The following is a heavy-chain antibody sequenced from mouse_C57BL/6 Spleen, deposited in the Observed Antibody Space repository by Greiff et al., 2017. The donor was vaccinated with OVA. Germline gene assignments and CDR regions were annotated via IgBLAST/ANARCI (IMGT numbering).Heavy chain of an antibody. CDR3: ANTTVVSMDY. J-gene: IGHJ4*01. CDR2: INPSSGYT. Sequence: QVQLQQSGAELARPGASVKLSCKASGYTFTSYTMHWVNQSPGQGLEWNGYINPSSGYTKYNQKFKDKATLTADKSTITAYMQLSSLTSEDSAVYYCANTTVVSMDYWGQGTSVTVSS. CDR1: GYTFTSYT. D-gene: IGHD1-1*01. V-gene: IGHV1-4*01.